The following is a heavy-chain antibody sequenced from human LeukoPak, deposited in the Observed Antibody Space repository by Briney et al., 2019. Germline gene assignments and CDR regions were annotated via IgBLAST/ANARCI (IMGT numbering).Heavy chain of an antibody. J-gene: IGHJ4*02. CDR1: GFTFSSYG. CDR2: IRYDGSNK. Sequence: PGGSLRLSCAASGFTFSSYGMHWVRQAPGKGLEWVAFIRYDGSNKYYADSVKGRFTISRDNAKNSLYLQMNSLRAEDTAVYYCAREVTMVRGVGFDYWGQGTLVTVSS. CDR3: AREVTMVRGVGFDY. V-gene: IGHV3-30*02. D-gene: IGHD3-10*01.